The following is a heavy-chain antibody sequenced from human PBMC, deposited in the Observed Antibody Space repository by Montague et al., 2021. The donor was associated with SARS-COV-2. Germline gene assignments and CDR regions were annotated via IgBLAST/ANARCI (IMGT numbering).Heavy chain of an antibody. Sequence: TLSLTCTVSGGSISSGGYYWSWIRQHPGKGLEWIVYIYYSGSTYYNPSLKSRVTISVDTSKNQFSLKLSSVAAADTAVYYCAREPRVGQLLSIYYYGMDVWGQGITVTVSS. CDR1: GGSISSGGYY. J-gene: IGHJ6*02. CDR2: IYYSGST. D-gene: IGHD2-2*01. V-gene: IGHV4-31*03. CDR3: AREPRVGQLLSIYYYGMDV.